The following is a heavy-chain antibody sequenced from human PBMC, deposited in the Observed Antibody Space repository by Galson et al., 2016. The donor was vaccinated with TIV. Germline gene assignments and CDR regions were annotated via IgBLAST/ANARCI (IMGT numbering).Heavy chain of an antibody. D-gene: IGHD4-17*01. CDR2: ISWNSGST. CDR1: GFTFDDYA. J-gene: IGHJ6*03. Sequence: SLRLSCAASGFTFDDYAMHWVRQVPGKGLEWVSVISWNSGSTVYADSVKGRFTISRDNAKNSLFLQMTSLRVEDTALYYCAKGQLRAARRFYYMDVWGKGTTVTVSS. V-gene: IGHV3-9*01. CDR3: AKGQLRAARRFYYMDV.